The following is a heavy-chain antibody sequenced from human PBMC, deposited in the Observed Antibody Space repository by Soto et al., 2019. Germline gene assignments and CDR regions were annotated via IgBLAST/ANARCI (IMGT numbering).Heavy chain of an antibody. J-gene: IGHJ4*02. CDR2: ISYDGSNK. Sequence: VGSLRLSCAASGFTFSSYGMHWVRQAPGKGLEWVAVISYDGSNKYYADSVKGRFTISRDNSKNTLYLQMNSLRAEDTAVYYCAKEMFKWAPVVVAATPDYWGQGTLVTVSS. CDR3: AKEMFKWAPVVVAATPDY. D-gene: IGHD2-15*01. V-gene: IGHV3-30*18. CDR1: GFTFSSYG.